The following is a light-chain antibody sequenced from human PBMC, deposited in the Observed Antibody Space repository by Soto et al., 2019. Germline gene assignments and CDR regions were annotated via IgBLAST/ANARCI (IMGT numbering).Light chain of an antibody. CDR3: QSYARSLNGLFV. CDR2: DNS. J-gene: IGLJ1*01. V-gene: IGLV1-40*01. Sequence: QSVPTQPPSVSGAPSQRVSISSTACRSYLREGNNVPWYQHLPGSAPYRLFYDNSQRSSWVPARFSGCKSGTSASLGSPGLQAEDEADYFSQSYARSLNGLFVLGSGT. CDR1: RSYLREGNN.